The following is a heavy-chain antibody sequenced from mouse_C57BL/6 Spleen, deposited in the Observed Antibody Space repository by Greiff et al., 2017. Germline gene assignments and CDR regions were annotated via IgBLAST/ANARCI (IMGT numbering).Heavy chain of an antibody. Sequence: EVNVVESGGGLVQPGGSMKLSCAASGFTFSDAWMDWVRQSPEKGLEWVAEIRNKANNHATYYAESVKGRFTISRDDSKSSVYLQMNSLRAEDTGIYYCTGYYGSLWYFDVWGTGTTVTVSS. D-gene: IGHD1-1*01. J-gene: IGHJ1*03. CDR2: IRNKANNHAT. CDR1: GFTFSDAW. CDR3: TGYYGSLWYFDV. V-gene: IGHV6-6*01.